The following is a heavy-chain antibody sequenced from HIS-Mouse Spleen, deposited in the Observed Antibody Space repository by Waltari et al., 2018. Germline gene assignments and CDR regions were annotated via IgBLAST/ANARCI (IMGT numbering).Heavy chain of an antibody. CDR2: INTNSGGT. Sequence: QVQLVQSGAEVTKPGASVKVSCTASGYTCTAYYTHFRRSAPGQGLEWMGWINTNSGGTNYAQKFQGRVTMTRDTSISTAYMELSRLRSDDTAVYYCARKGGLTGYWFDPWGQGTLVTVSS. J-gene: IGHJ5*02. CDR3: ARKGGLTGYWFDP. CDR1: GYTCTAYY. D-gene: IGHD7-27*01. V-gene: IGHV1-2*02.